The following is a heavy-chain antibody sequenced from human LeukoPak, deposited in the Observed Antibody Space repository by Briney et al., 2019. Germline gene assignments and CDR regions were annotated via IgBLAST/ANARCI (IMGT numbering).Heavy chain of an antibody. CDR1: GFTFDDYA. D-gene: IGHD5-18*01. CDR3: AKDTGTATAYYFDY. Sequence: PGRSLRLSCAASGFTFDDYAMHWVRQAPGKGLEWVSGISWNSGSIGYADSVKGRFTISRDNAKNSLYLQMNSLRAEDTALYYCAKDTGTATAYYFDYWGQGTLVTVSS. CDR2: ISWNSGSI. J-gene: IGHJ4*02. V-gene: IGHV3-9*01.